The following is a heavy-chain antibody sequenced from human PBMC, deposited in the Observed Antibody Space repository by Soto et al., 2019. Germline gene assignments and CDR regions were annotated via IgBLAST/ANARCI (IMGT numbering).Heavy chain of an antibody. CDR3: AKSLGVDTAMVTQDYYYYGMDV. D-gene: IGHD5-18*01. CDR1: GFTFSSYA. CDR2: ISGSGGST. J-gene: IGHJ6*02. Sequence: PGGSLRLSCAASGFTFSSYAMSWVRQAPGKGLEWVSAISGSGGSTYYADSVKGRFTISRDNSKNTLYLQMNSLRAEDTAVYYCAKSLGVDTAMVTQDYYYYGMDVWGQGTTVTVSS. V-gene: IGHV3-23*01.